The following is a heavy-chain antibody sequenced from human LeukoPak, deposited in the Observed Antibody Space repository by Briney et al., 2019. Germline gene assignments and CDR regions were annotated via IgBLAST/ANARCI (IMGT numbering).Heavy chain of an antibody. CDR3: EKNYYDSSGYGFDF. CDR1: GFTFSSYA. J-gene: IGHJ4*02. V-gene: IGHV3-23*01. D-gene: IGHD3-22*01. CDR2: IRGSGGST. Sequence: GGSLRLSCAASGFTFSSYAMSWVRQAPGEGLEWFSAIRGSGGSTYYADSVKGRFTISRDNSKNTLYLQMSSPRAEDTAVYYCEKNYYDSSGYGFDFWGQGTLVTVSS.